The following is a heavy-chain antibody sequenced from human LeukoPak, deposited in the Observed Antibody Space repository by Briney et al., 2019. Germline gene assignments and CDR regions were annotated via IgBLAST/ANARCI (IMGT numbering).Heavy chain of an antibody. CDR2: ISSSSSYI. V-gene: IGHV3-11*06. J-gene: IGHJ3*02. D-gene: IGHD6-19*01. CDR1: GFTFSDYY. CDR3: ARDSPSGYSSGWHAFDI. Sequence: PGGSLGLSCAASGFTFSDYYMSWIRQAPGKGLEWVSSISSSSSYIYYADSVKGRFTISRDNAKNSLYLQMNSLRAEDTAVYYCARDSPSGYSSGWHAFDIWGQGTMVTVSS.